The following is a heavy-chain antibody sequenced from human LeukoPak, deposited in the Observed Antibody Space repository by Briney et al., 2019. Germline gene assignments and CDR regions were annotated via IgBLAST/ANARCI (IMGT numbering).Heavy chain of an antibody. V-gene: IGHV4-30-4*01. D-gene: IGHD6-19*01. J-gene: IGHJ4*02. Sequence: SQTLPLTCTVSGGSISSGDYYWSWIRQPPGKGLEWIGYIYYSGSTYYNPSLKSRVTISVDTSKNQFSLKLSSVTAADTAVYYCATFIAVAGNFDYWGQGTLVTVSS. CDR1: GGSISSGDYY. CDR3: ATFIAVAGNFDY. CDR2: IYYSGST.